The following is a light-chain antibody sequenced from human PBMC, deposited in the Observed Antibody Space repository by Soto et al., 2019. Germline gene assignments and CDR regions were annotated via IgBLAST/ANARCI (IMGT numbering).Light chain of an antibody. CDR1: QSISSY. Sequence: DIQMTQSPSSLSASVGDRVTITCRASQSISSYLNWYQQKPGKAPKLLIYAASSFQRRVQARFSESEDETHFTVNISRLQPQGFATYYCQQSYSTPTFVQGTKVEIK. CDR3: QQSYSTPT. J-gene: IGKJ1*01. V-gene: IGKV1-39*01. CDR2: AAS.